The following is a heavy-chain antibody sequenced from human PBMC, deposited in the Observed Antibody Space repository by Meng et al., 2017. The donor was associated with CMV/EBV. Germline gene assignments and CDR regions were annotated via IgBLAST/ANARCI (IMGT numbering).Heavy chain of an antibody. J-gene: IGHJ4*02. CDR2: INHSGST. D-gene: IGHD3-22*01. CDR3: ARVWDSGWDY. Sequence: GQLQQWGAGLLKPSETLSLPCAVYGGFFSGYYWSWIRQPPGKGLEWIGEINHSGSTNYNPSLKSRVTISVDTSKNQFSLKLSSVTAADTAVYYCARVWDSGWDYWGQGTLVTVSS. CDR1: GGFFSGYY. V-gene: IGHV4-34*01.